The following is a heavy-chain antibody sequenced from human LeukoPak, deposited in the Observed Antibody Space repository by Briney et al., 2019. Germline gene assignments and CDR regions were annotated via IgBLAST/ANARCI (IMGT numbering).Heavy chain of an antibody. Sequence: SETLSLTCAVYGGSFSGYYWSWIRQPPGKGLEWIGEINHSGSTNYNPSLKSRVTISVDTSKNQFSLKLSSVTAADTAVYYCARGGRVYWNSLWDYWGQGTLVTVSS. D-gene: IGHD1/OR15-1a*01. CDR2: INHSGST. CDR3: ARGGRVYWNSLWDY. J-gene: IGHJ4*02. CDR1: GGSFSGYY. V-gene: IGHV4-34*01.